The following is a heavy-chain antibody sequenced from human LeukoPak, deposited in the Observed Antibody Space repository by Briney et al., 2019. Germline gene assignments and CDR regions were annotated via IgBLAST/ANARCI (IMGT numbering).Heavy chain of an antibody. V-gene: IGHV3-30*02. CDR3: AKEWPEHYYDSTDLDY. J-gene: IGHJ4*02. Sequence: GGSLRLSCAASGFTFSSYGMHWVRQAPGKGLEWVAFIRYDGSNKYYADSVKGRFTISRDNSKNTLYLQMNSLRAEDTAVYYCAKEWPEHYYDSTDLDYWGQGTLVTVSS. CDR2: IRYDGSNK. D-gene: IGHD3-22*01. CDR1: GFTFSSYG.